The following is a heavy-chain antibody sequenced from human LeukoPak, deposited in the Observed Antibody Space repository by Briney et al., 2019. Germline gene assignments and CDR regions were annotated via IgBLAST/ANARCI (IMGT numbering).Heavy chain of an antibody. V-gene: IGHV3-74*01. CDR1: GFTFSDYW. CDR3: ARSNYLDY. Sequence: GGSLRLSCAASGFTFSDYWMHWVRLAPGKVLVWVSRVNGDGTSTSYADSVKGRFTISRDNAKNTLYLQMNSLRAEDSAVYYCARSNYLDYWGQGTLVTVSS. CDR2: VNGDGTST. J-gene: IGHJ4*02.